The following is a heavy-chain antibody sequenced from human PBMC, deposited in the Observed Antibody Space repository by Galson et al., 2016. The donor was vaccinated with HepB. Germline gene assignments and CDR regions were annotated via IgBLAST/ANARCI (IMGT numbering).Heavy chain of an antibody. V-gene: IGHV3-33*01. Sequence: SLRLSCAASGFTFSTFGMHWVRQAPGKGLEWVALIYYDGSNKYYADSVWGRFTISRDNSYNTLYLQMNSLRAEDTAVYYCARGRWIMDVWGQGTTVTASS. CDR2: IYYDGSNK. D-gene: IGHD5-12*01. CDR1: GFTFSTFG. CDR3: ARGRWIMDV. J-gene: IGHJ6*02.